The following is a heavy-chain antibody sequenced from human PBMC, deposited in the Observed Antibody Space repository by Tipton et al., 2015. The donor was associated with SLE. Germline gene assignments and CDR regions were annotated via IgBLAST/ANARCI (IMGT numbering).Heavy chain of an antibody. CDR3: ARHGWQQLDRDGFAF. V-gene: IGHV4-39*01. J-gene: IGHJ4*02. CDR2: IYYSGST. Sequence: TLSLTCTVSGGSISSSSYYWGWIRQPPGKGLEWIGSIYYSGSTYYTPSLKSRVSISVDTSKNQFSLRLNSVTAADTAVFYCARHGWQQLDRDGFAFWGQGTLVTVSS. D-gene: IGHD6-13*01. CDR1: GGSISSSSYY.